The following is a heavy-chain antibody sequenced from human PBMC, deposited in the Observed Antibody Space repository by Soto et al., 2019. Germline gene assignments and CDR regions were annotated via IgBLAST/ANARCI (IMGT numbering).Heavy chain of an antibody. CDR1: GFTFGNNA. CDR3: ARDGQQLAPYAMDV. V-gene: IGHV3-33*01. D-gene: IGHD6-13*01. Sequence: QVQLVESGGNMVQPGRSLRLSCAASGFTFGNNAMHWVRHAAGKGLEWVAQIWFDGNNKYYTDSVKGRFTISRDNLKNPVYLQRASLRADDTAVYYWARDGQQLAPYAMDVWGQGTTVIVSS. CDR2: IWFDGNNK. J-gene: IGHJ6*02.